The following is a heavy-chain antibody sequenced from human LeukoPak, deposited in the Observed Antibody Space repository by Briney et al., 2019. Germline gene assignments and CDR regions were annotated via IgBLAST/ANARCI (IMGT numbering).Heavy chain of an antibody. CDR2: IYYSGST. D-gene: IGHD3-16*01. V-gene: IGHV4-30-4*02. CDR3: ARDGANGMDV. J-gene: IGHJ6*02. Sequence: PSETLSLTCTVSGGSISSGDYYWSWIRQPPGKGLEWIGYIYYSGSTYYNPSLKSRVTISVDASKNQFSLRLSSLTAADTAVYYCARDGANGMDVWGQGTTVTVSS. CDR1: GGSISSGDYY.